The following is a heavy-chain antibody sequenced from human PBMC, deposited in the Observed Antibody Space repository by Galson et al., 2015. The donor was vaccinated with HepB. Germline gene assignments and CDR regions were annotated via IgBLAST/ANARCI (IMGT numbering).Heavy chain of an antibody. D-gene: IGHD2-2*01. CDR2: IIPIFGTA. V-gene: IGHV1-69*01. CDR3: ARDQGCSSTSCTPTDDAFDI. Sequence: CKASGGTFSSYAISWVRQAPGQGLEWMGGIIPIFGTANYAQKFQGRVTITADESTSTAYMELSSLRSEDTAVYYCARDQGCSSTSCTPTDDAFDIWGQGTMVTVSS. CDR1: GGTFSSYA. J-gene: IGHJ3*02.